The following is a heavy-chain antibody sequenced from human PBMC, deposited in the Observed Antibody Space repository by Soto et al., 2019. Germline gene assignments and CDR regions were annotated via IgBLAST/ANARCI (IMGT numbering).Heavy chain of an antibody. Sequence: QAPLVQSGGEVKKPGASVKVSCRASGYTFTSYGYAWVRQAPGQGLEWMGWISAYNGDTNYAQKFKDRVTLTTDTSTTTAHMELRNLGSDDTAVYYCARSGAYCTSITCLFDSFWGLGTLVTVSS. CDR1: GYTFTSYG. CDR2: ISAYNGDT. D-gene: IGHD2-8*01. J-gene: IGHJ4*02. V-gene: IGHV1-18*01. CDR3: ARSGAYCTSITCLFDSF.